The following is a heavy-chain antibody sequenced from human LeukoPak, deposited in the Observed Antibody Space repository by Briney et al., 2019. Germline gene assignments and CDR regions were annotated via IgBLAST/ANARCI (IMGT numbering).Heavy chain of an antibody. V-gene: IGHV4-59*12. CDR3: ARTNYYDSSGPVDY. CDR2: IYYSGST. Sequence: SETLSLTCTVSGGSISSYYWSWIRQPPGKGLEWIGYIYYSGSTNYNPSLKSRVTISVDTSKNQFSLKLTSVTAADTAVYYCARTNYYDSSGPVDYWGQGTLVTVSS. J-gene: IGHJ4*02. CDR1: GGSISSYY. D-gene: IGHD3-22*01.